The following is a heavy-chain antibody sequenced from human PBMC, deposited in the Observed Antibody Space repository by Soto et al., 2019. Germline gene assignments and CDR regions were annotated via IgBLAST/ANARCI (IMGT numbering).Heavy chain of an antibody. Sequence: GGSLRLSCAASGFTFSDYYMSWIRQAPGKGLEWVSYISSSSSYTNYADSVKRRFTISRDNAKKSLYLQMNSLRAEDTAVYYCARGLFCGGDCYSGKAFDIWGQGTMVTVSS. J-gene: IGHJ3*02. D-gene: IGHD2-21*02. CDR1: GFTFSDYY. V-gene: IGHV3-11*05. CDR3: ARGLFCGGDCYSGKAFDI. CDR2: ISSSSSYT.